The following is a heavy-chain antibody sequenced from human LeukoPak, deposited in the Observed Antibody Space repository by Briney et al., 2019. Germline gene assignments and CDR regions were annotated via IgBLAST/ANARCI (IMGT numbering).Heavy chain of an antibody. V-gene: IGHV3-30-3*01. CDR1: GFAFTAYL. Sequence: GRSLRLSCAASGFAFTAYLIHWVRQPPGKGLEWVAVMSSDGNAIFYADSVRGRFTISRDNSKNTLHLQVNSLRVEDTAVYYCVREGEHFDYWGQGTLVTVSS. CDR3: VREGEHFDY. J-gene: IGHJ4*02. CDR2: MSSDGNAI. D-gene: IGHD1/OR15-1a*01.